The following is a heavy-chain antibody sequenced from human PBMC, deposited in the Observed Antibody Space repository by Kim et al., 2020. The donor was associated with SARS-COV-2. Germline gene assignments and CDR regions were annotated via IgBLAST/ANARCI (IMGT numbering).Heavy chain of an antibody. CDR2: IYYSGST. J-gene: IGHJ4*02. Sequence: SETLSLTCTVSGGSISSYYWSWIRQPPGKGLEWIGYIYYSGSTNYNPSLKSRVTISVDTSKNQFSLKLSSVTAADTAVYYCARHYYGDCSSTSCYMLDYWGQGTLVTVSS. CDR3: ARHYYGDCSSTSCYMLDY. CDR1: GGSISSYY. V-gene: IGHV4-59*08. D-gene: IGHD2-2*02.